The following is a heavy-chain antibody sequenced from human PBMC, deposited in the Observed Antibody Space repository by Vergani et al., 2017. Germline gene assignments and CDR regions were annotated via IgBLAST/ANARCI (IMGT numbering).Heavy chain of an antibody. V-gene: IGHV4-4*03. CDR3: VGAQGGDVPHDKRGYFFYGMDV. D-gene: IGHD3-16*01. CDR2: IYYTGIT. J-gene: IGHJ6*02. CDR1: GVSIKSGFW. Sequence: VQLQESGPGLVKPPGTLSLTCAVSGVSIKSGFWWNWVRQPPGKGLEWIGEIYYTGITNDNSSLKSRVSMAVDTSKIQFSLSLTSETAADTAMYYCVGAQGGDVPHDKRGYFFYGMDVWGQGTTVTVSS.